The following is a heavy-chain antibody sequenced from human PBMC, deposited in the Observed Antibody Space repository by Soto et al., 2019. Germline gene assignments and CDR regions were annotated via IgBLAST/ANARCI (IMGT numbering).Heavy chain of an antibody. Sequence: PSETLSLTCTVSGGSISSYYWSWIRQPPGKGLEWIGYIYYSGSTNYNPSLKSRVTISVDTSKNQFSLKLSSVTAADTAVYYCARDPSPWVTTGYYYGMDVWGQGTTVTVSS. CDR2: IYYSGST. J-gene: IGHJ6*02. CDR1: GGSISSYY. V-gene: IGHV4-59*01. CDR3: ARDPSPWVTTGYYYGMDV. D-gene: IGHD4-17*01.